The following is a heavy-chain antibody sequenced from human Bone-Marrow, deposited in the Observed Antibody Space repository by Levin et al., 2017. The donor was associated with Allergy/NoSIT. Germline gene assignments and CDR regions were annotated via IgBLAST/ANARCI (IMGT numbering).Heavy chain of an antibody. Sequence: GESLKISCATSGFTFSRYWMTWVRQAPGKGLEWVANIKQDGSEKNYVDSVVGRVTISRDNGKNTVSLQMYSLRAEDTAVYYCARAAPPNSGYYGWFDAWGQGILVSVSS. CDR2: IKQDGSEK. J-gene: IGHJ5*02. D-gene: IGHD5-12*01. CDR1: GFTFSRYW. CDR3: ARAAPPNSGYYGWFDA. V-gene: IGHV3-7*01.